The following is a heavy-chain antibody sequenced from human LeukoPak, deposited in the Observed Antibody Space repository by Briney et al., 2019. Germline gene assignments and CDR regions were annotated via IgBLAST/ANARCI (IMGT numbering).Heavy chain of an antibody. J-gene: IGHJ4*02. CDR3: AKDAGEGSGWYYFDY. CDR1: GFTFSSHA. D-gene: IGHD6-13*01. V-gene: IGHV3-23*01. CDR2: VSTSGATT. Sequence: GGSLRLSCAASGFTFSSHAMNWVRQAPGKGLEWVSTVSTSGATTYYADSVRGRFTIPRDNFKNTVYLQMNSLRAEDTAVYYCAKDAGEGSGWYYFDYWGQGTLVTVSS.